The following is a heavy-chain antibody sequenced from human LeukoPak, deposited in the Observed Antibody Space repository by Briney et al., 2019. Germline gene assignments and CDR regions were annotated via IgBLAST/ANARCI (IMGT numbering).Heavy chain of an antibody. CDR1: ASSFTSYN. J-gene: IGHJ4*02. CDR2: INHDSGNK. Sequence: GASVKLCCYGSASSFTSYNINWIRLPTGPGLELMGWINHDSGNKGYAQKFQGRVTMTRNTSISTAYMELSSLRSEDTAVYYCARDLPGCNWDDYFDYWGQGTLVTVSS. V-gene: IGHV1-8*01. CDR3: ARDLPGCNWDDYFDY. D-gene: IGHD1-1*01.